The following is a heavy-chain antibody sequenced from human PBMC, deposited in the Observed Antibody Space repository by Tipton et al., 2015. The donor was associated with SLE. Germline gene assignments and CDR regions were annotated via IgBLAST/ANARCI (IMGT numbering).Heavy chain of an antibody. CDR1: GGSFSGYY. V-gene: IGHV4-34*01. CDR2: INHSGST. J-gene: IGHJ3*02. Sequence: LRLSCAVYGGSFSGYYWSCIRQPPGKGLEWIGEINHSGSTNYNPSLKSRVTISVDTSKNQFSLKLSSVTAADTAVYYCARGGGSSWEDAFDIWGQGTMVTVSS. D-gene: IGHD6-13*01. CDR3: ARGGGSSWEDAFDI.